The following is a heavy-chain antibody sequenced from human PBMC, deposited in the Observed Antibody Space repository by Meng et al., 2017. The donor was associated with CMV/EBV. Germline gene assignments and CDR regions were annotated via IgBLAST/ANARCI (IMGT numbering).Heavy chain of an antibody. V-gene: IGHV4-4*07. D-gene: IGHD4-17*01. CDR3: ARGPEVDYGDYVGLDY. CDR1: GGSIRSYY. Sequence: QVQLQEAGPGLVKPSGTLALTCTVSGGSIRSYYWSWIRQPAGKGLEWIGRIYTSGSTNYNTSLKSRVTMSVDTSKNQFSLKLSSVTAADTAVYYCARGPEVDYGDYVGLDYWGQGTLVTVSS. CDR2: IYTSGST. J-gene: IGHJ4*02.